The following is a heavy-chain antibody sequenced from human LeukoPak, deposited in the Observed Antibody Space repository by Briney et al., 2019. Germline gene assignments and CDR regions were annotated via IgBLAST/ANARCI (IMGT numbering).Heavy chain of an antibody. CDR2: ISSSSSTI. V-gene: IGHV3-48*01. CDR3: AKLPHYYDSSGYSGSVFQH. Sequence: PGGSLRLSCAASGFTFSSYSMNWVRQAPGKGLEWVSYISSSSSTIYYADSVKGRFTISRDNSKNTLYLQMNSLRAEDTAVYYCAKLPHYYDSSGYSGSVFQHWGQGTLVTVSS. J-gene: IGHJ1*01. CDR1: GFTFSSYS. D-gene: IGHD3-22*01.